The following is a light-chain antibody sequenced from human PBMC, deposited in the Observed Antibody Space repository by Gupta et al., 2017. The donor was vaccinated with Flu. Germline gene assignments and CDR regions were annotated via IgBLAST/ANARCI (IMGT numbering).Light chain of an antibody. CDR2: GAS. CDR1: KSVSSSY. V-gene: IGKV3-20*01. J-gene: IGKJ2*03. CDR3: QQYGSSPGS. Sequence: IVLTQSPGTLYLSPGERATLSCRASKSVSSSYLAWYQQKPGQAPRLLIYGASSRATGIPYRFSGSGSGTDFTLTISRLEPEDFAVYYCQQYGSSPGSFGQGTKLEIK.